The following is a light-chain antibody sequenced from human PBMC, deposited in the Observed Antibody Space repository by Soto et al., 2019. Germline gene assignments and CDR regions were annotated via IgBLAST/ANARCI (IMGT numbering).Light chain of an antibody. CDR3: QHYDSSPSCT. J-gene: IGKJ4*01. CDR1: QSVSSTY. V-gene: IGKV3-20*01. CDR2: GAS. Sequence: EIVLSQSPGTLSLSPGERATLSCRASQSVSSTYLAWYQQKPGQAPRLLIYGASSRATGIPDRFSGSGSGTDFTLTISRLEPEDFALYYCQHYDSSPSCTFGGGTKVDIK.